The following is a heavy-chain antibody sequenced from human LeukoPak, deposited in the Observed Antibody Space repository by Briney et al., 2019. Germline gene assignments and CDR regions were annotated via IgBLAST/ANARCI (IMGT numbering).Heavy chain of an antibody. CDR1: GFTFRDYD. D-gene: IGHD5/OR15-5a*01. CDR2: IGIGDDT. V-gene: IGHV3-13*01. CDR3: VRGGIRVSGIDAFDI. J-gene: IGHJ3*02. Sequence: PGGSPRLSCAASGFTFRDYDMHWVRQTPGRGLEWVSAIGIGDDTHYPDSVKGRFTISRENAKNSLYLQMSSLRDGDTAMYYCVRGGIRVSGIDAFDIWGHGTMVTVSS.